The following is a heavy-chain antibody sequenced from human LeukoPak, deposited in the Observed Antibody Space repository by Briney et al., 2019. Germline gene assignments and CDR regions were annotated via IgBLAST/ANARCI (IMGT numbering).Heavy chain of an antibody. D-gene: IGHD6-13*01. CDR2: IHYSGST. CDR3: ARGGSSSSWPFYY. V-gene: IGHV4-59*01. J-gene: IGHJ4*02. Sequence: PSETLSLTCTASGGSISSYYWSWIRQPPGKELEWIGYIHYSGSTNYNPSLKSRVTMSVDTSKNQFSLKLTSVTAADTAVYYCARGGSSSSWPFYYWGQGTLVTVSS. CDR1: GGSISSYY.